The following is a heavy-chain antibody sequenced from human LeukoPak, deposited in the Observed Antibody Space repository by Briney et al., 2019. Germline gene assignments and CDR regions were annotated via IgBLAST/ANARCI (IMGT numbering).Heavy chain of an antibody. D-gene: IGHD3-16*01. CDR1: GGSINGNY. CDR2: VYSSGSP. V-gene: IGHV4-59*01. Sequence: SETLSLTCSVSGGSINGNYWSWVRQRPGKGLEWIAYVYSSGSPNYNPSLKSRVTISLDLYQNHFSLKLTSVTASDTAVYYCARFRWGSGFDYWGQGTLVTVSS. CDR3: ARFRWGSGFDY. J-gene: IGHJ4*02.